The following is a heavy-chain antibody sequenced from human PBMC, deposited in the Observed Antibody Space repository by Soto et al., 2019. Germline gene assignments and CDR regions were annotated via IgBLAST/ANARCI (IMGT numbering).Heavy chain of an antibody. D-gene: IGHD3-10*01. J-gene: IGHJ4*02. CDR2: IYYNGNT. CDR3: ASMGYHYGSGSYPLDY. V-gene: IGHV4-61*05. CDR1: GDSITSSRHY. Sequence: SETLSLTCTVSGDSITSSRHYWGWIRQPPGKGLEWIGYIYYNGNTHYNPSLRSRVTISVDTSKNQFSLKLRSVTAADTAVYYCASMGYHYGSGSYPLDYWGQGTLVTVSS.